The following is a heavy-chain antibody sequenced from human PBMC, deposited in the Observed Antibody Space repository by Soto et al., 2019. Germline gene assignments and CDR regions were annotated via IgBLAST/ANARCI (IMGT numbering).Heavy chain of an antibody. CDR3: AAFSTIQHRGISIP. Sequence: EVQLVESGGGLVQPGESLRLSCAASGLTFSNYWMHWVRQAPGKGLVWVSRISGDGTTTTYADSVKGRFTISRDNAKNTLYLQMNSLRAEDTAVYHCAAFSTIQHRGISIPWGQGTLVTVSS. V-gene: IGHV3-74*01. D-gene: IGHD1-1*01. CDR2: ISGDGTTT. CDR1: GLTFSNYW. J-gene: IGHJ5*02.